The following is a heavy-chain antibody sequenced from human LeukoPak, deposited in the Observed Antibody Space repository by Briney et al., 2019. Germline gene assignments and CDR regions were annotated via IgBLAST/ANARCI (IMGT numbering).Heavy chain of an antibody. CDR1: GYTFNSYG. D-gene: IGHD2-2*01. V-gene: IGHV1-18*01. CDR2: ISAYNGNT. Sequence: ASVNVSCKASGYTFNSYGISWVRQAPGQGLEWMGWISAYNGNTNYGQKLQGRVTMTTDTSTSTAYMELRSLRSDDTAVYYCAREGSSYQRTFDPWGQGTLVTVSS. J-gene: IGHJ5*02. CDR3: AREGSSYQRTFDP.